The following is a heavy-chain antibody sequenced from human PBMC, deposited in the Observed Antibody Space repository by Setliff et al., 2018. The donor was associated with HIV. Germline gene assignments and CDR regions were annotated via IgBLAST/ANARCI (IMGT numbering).Heavy chain of an antibody. CDR3: ARDRMGGYYDSSGYYGAFDI. J-gene: IGHJ3*02. Sequence: ASVKVSCKASGYTFTDYEITWVRQAPGQGLEWMGWISAYNDNANYVQELQGRVTMTTDTSTSTAYMELSSLRAEDTAVYYCARDRMGGYYDSSGYYGAFDIWGQGTMVTVSS. CDR2: ISAYNDNA. V-gene: IGHV1-18*01. D-gene: IGHD3-22*01. CDR1: GYTFTDYE.